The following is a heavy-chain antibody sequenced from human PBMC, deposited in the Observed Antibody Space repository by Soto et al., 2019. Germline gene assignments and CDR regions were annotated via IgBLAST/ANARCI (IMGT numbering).Heavy chain of an antibody. V-gene: IGHV3-23*01. CDR2: ITGTGGNT. J-gene: IGHJ6*02. Sequence: EVQLLESGGGLVQPGGSLRLSCAASGFPLSTYGMTWVRQAPGQGLEWVSAITGTGGNTYYVDSVKGRFTSSRDNSKNMLYLQVNSLRGEDTAVYYCARIRGYWYGLDVWGQGTTVTVSS. CDR3: ARIRGYWYGLDV. CDR1: GFPLSTYG.